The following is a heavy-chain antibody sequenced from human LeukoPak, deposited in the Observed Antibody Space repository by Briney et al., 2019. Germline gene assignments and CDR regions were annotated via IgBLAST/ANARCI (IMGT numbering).Heavy chain of an antibody. CDR2: ISSSGTSI. V-gene: IGHV3-11*01. CDR3: VKRWYDSGDYQADY. CDR1: GFRFSDYY. D-gene: IGHD4-17*01. J-gene: IGHJ4*02. Sequence: GGSLRLSCAASGFRFSDYYMTWIRQAPGKGLEWVSYISSSGTSIYYADSVKGRFTISRDNSKNTLYMQMNSLRAEDAAVYYCVKRWYDSGDYQADYWGQGTLVTVSS.